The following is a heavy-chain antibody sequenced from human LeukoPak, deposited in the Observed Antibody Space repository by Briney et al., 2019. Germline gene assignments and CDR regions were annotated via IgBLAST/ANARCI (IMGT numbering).Heavy chain of an antibody. CDR2: IYYSGST. D-gene: IGHD5-24*01. CDR1: GGSISSSSYY. V-gene: IGHV4-39*07. CDR3: AKGRGRDGDNLAS. J-gene: IGHJ4*02. Sequence: SETLSLTCTVSGGSISSSSYYWGWIRQPPGKGLEWIGSIYYSGSTYYNPSLKSRVTISVDTSKNQFSLKLSSVTAADTAVYYCAKGRGRDGDNLASWGQGTLVTVSS.